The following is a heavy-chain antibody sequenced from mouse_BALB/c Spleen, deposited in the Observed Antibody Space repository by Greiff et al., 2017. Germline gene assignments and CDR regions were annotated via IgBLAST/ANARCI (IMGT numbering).Heavy chain of an antibody. V-gene: IGHV1-14*01. J-gene: IGHJ2*01. Sequence: EVQLQQSGPELVKPGASVKMSCKASGYTFTSYVMHWVKQKPGQGLEWIGYINPYNDGTKYNEKFKGKATLTSDKSSSTAYMELSSLTSEDSAVYYCARGITTVVGPFGYWGQGTTLTVSS. CDR2: INPYNDGT. CDR1: GYTFTSYV. D-gene: IGHD1-1*01. CDR3: ARGITTVVGPFGY.